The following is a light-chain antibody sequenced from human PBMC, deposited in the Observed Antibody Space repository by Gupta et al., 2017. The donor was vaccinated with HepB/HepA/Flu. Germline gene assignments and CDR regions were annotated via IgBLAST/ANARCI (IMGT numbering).Light chain of an antibody. CDR1: NLRNKY. V-gene: IGLV3-1*01. Sequence: SYELTQPPSVSVSPGQTASITCSGDNLRNKYVFWYQQKPGQSPVVVMYQDSQRPSKIPERFSGSNSGNTATLPISGTQAMDEADYYCQAWDISTAVFGGGTKLTVL. CDR2: QDS. CDR3: QAWDISTAV. J-gene: IGLJ2*01.